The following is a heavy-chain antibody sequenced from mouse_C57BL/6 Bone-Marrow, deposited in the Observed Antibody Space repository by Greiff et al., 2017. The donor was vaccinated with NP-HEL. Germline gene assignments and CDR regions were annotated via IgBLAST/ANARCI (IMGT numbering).Heavy chain of an antibody. D-gene: IGHD2-4*01. V-gene: IGHV1-53*01. CDR2: INPSNGGT. CDR3: VYYDYDMDAMDY. J-gene: IGHJ4*01. CDR1: GYTFTSYW. Sequence: QVQLQQSGTELVKPGASVKLSCKASGYTFTSYWMNWVKQRPGQGLEWIGNINPSNGGTNYNEKFKSKATLTVDKSSSTAYMQLSSLTSEDSAVSYWVYYDYDMDAMDYWGQGTSVTVSS.